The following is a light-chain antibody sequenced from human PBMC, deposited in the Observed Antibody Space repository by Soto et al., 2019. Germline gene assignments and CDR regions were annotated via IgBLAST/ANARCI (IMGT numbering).Light chain of an antibody. CDR2: DAS. CDR1: QTISTW. CDR3: QQYDNLPYT. Sequence: IQMTQSPSTLSASVGDRVTITCRASQTISTWLAWYQQKPGKAPKLLIYDASNLETGVPSRFSGSGSGTDFTFTISSLQPEDIATYYCQQYDNLPYTFGQGTRLEIK. V-gene: IGKV1-33*01. J-gene: IGKJ5*01.